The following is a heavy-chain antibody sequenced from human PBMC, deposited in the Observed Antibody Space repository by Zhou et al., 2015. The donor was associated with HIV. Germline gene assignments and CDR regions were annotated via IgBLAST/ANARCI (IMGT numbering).Heavy chain of an antibody. J-gene: IGHJ4*02. D-gene: IGHD6-13*01. CDR1: GGTFSSYA. V-gene: IGHV1-69*01. CDR3: ARDGGHVGSSWAYYFDY. CDR2: IIPIFGTA. Sequence: QVQLVQSGAEVKKPGSSVKVSCKASGGTFSSYAISWVRQAPGQGLEWMGGIIPIFGTANYAQKFQGRVTITADESTSTAYMELSSLRSEDTAVYYCARDGGHVGSSWAYYFDYWGQGTLVTVSS.